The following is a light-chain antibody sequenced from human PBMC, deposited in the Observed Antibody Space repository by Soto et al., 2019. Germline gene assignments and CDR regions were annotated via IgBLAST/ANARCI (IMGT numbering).Light chain of an antibody. V-gene: IGKV3D-15*01. J-gene: IGKJ1*01. CDR2: GAS. CDR3: QQYNNYPWT. CDR1: QRVGSN. Sequence: EIVLTQSPATLSVSPGERATLSCRASQRVGSNYLAWYQPKSGQPPRLLIHGASSRATGVTDRFSGSGSGTDFTLTISSLQPDDFATYFCQQYNNYPWTFGQGTKVDIK.